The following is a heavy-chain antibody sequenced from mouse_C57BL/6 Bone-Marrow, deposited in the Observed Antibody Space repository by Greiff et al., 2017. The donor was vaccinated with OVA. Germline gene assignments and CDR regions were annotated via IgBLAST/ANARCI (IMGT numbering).Heavy chain of an antibody. CDR1: GYTFTSYW. D-gene: IGHD1-1*01. CDR2: IHPNSGST. V-gene: IGHV1-64*01. J-gene: IGHJ1*03. CDR3: ARRSYYGSSHWYFDV. Sequence: QVQLQQPGAELVKPGASVKLSCKASGYTFTSYWMHWVQQRPGQGLEWIGMIHPNSGSTNYNEKFKSKATLTVDKSSSTAYMQLSSLTSEDSAVYYCARRSYYGSSHWYFDVWGTGTTVTVSS.